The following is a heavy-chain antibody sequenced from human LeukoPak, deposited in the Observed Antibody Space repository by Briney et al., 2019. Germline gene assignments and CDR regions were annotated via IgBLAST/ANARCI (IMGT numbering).Heavy chain of an antibody. J-gene: IGHJ2*01. CDR2: ITSSGSST. Sequence: GGSLRLSCAASGFTFSNYAMTWVRQAPGKGLEWVSTITSSGSSTYDADSVRGRLTISRDNSNNTLFLQMNSLRADDTATYFCACIGTLPGFFYWYFDLWGRGTLVTVSS. V-gene: IGHV3-23*01. CDR3: ACIGTLPGFFYWYFDL. CDR1: GFTFSNYA. D-gene: IGHD1-1*01.